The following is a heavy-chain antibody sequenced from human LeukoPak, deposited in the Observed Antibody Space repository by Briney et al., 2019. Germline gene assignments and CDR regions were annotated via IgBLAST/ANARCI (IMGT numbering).Heavy chain of an antibody. CDR1: GYTFTGYY. J-gene: IGHJ6*03. D-gene: IGHD5-24*01. CDR3: AREAGRDGYNSVYYYYYMDV. Sequence: ASVKVSCKASGYTFTGYYMHWVRQAPGQELEWMGRINPNSGGTNYAQKFQGRVTMTRDTSISTAYMELSRLRSDDTAVYYCAREAGRDGYNSVYYYYYMDVRGKGTTVTVSS. V-gene: IGHV1-2*06. CDR2: INPNSGGT.